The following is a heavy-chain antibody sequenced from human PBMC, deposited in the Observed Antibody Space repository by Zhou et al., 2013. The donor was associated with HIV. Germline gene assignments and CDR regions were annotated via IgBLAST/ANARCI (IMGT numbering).Heavy chain of an antibody. CDR1: GYSISSGYY. CDR3: ARAPSVVVDATWGNWFDP. D-gene: IGHD2-8*02. Sequence: VQLQESGPGLVKPSETLSLTCAVSGYSISSGYYWGWIRQPPGKGPEWIATIYHSGNTYYNPSLKSRVTISVDTSKNQFSLRLSYVTAADAAVYYCARAPSVVVDATWGNWFDPWGQGILVTVSS. J-gene: IGHJ5*02. V-gene: IGHV4-38-2*01. CDR2: IYHSGNT.